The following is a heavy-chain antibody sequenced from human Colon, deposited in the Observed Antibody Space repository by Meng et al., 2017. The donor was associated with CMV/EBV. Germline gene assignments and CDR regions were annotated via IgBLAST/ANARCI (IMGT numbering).Heavy chain of an antibody. CDR1: GVSVTSGAYH. CDR3: AKSRSSTPGIVDD. J-gene: IGHJ4*02. V-gene: IGHV4-61*08. D-gene: IGHD2/OR15-2a*01. Sequence: QGQWQESGPGLVKPSETLSPTCIVPGVSVTSGAYHWSWIRQSPGKGLEWIGYIYDTGITIYNPSLKSRVAIFLETSKNQFSLNLNSMTTADTAVYYCAKSRSSTPGIVDDWGQGTLVTVSS. CDR2: IYDTGIT.